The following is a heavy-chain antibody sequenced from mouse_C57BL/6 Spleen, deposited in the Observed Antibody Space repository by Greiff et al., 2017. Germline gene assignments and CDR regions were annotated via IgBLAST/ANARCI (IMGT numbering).Heavy chain of an antibody. Sequence: QVHVKQSGAELVKPGASVKISCKASGYAFSSYWMNWVKQRPGKGLEWIGQIYPGAGDTNYNGKFKGKATLTADKSSSTAYMQLSSLTSEDSAVYFCARFGITTVVATDYWGQGTTLTVSS. CDR1: GYAFSSYW. CDR2: IYPGAGDT. J-gene: IGHJ2*01. V-gene: IGHV1-80*01. CDR3: ARFGITTVVATDY. D-gene: IGHD1-1*01.